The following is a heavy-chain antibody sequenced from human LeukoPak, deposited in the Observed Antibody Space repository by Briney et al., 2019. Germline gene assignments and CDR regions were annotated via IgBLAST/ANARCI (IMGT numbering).Heavy chain of an antibody. D-gene: IGHD3-22*01. CDR1: GGSISSYY. V-gene: IGHV4-59*01. Sequence: SETLSLTCTVSGGSISSYYWSWIRQPPGKGLEWIGYIFYSGSTSYNPSLKSRVTISSDTSKNQFSLRLTSVTAADTAVYYCARDVVDNFYNNSVYYGRGVFDIWGQGTMATVSS. CDR3: ARDVVDNFYNNSVYYGRGVFDI. CDR2: IFYSGST. J-gene: IGHJ3*02.